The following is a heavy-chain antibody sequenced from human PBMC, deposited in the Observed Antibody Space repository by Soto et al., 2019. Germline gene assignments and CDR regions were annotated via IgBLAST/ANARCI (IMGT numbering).Heavy chain of an antibody. CDR3: AHSHRGPRDF. J-gene: IGHJ4*02. CDR2: IYWDDDK. CDR1: GFSLSTTGVA. Sequence: QITLKESGPTLVRPTQTLTLTCTFSGFSLSTTGVAVAWIRQPPGEALEWLALIYWDDDKRYNSSLKSRLTITKDTSRDQVVLAMPNMAPMDTATSFSAHSHRGPRDFWGPGILVTVSS. V-gene: IGHV2-5*02. D-gene: IGHD5-12*01.